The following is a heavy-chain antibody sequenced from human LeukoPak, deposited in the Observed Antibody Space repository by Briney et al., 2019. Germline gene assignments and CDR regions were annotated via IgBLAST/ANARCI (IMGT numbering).Heavy chain of an antibody. CDR2: INAGNGNT. V-gene: IGHV1-3*01. J-gene: IGHJ4*02. CDR1: GYTFTGYY. CDR3: ARGPRAAADDY. D-gene: IGHD6-13*01. Sequence: GASVKVSCKASGYTFTGYYMHWVRQAPGQGLEWVGWINAGNGNTKYSQKFQGRVIITRDTSASTAYMELSSLTSEDTAVYYCARGPRAAADDYWGQGTLVTVSS.